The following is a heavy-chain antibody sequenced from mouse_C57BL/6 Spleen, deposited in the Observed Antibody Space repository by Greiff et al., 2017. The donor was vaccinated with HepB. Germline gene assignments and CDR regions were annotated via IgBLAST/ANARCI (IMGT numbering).Heavy chain of an antibody. D-gene: IGHD2-4*01. CDR2: IYPGDGDT. CDR1: GYAFSSYW. J-gene: IGHJ4*01. Sequence: VQLQQSGAELVKPGASVKISWKASGYAFSSYWMNWVKQRPGKGLEWIGQIYPGDGDTNYNGKFKGKATLTADKSSSTAYMQLSSLTSEDSAVYFCAIYDYECGYYAMDYWGQGTSVTVSS. CDR3: AIYDYECGYYAMDY. V-gene: IGHV1-80*01.